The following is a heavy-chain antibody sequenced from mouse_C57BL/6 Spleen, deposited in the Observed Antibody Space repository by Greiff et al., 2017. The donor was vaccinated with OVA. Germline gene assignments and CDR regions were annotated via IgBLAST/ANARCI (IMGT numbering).Heavy chain of an antibody. J-gene: IGHJ2*01. CDR2: ISYDGSN. Sequence: EVKLVESGPGLVKPSQSLSLTCSVTGYSITSGYYWNWIRQFPGNKLEWMGYISYDGSNNYNPSLKNRISITRDTSKNQFFLKLNSVTTEDTATYYCARDLLLRSYYFDYWGQGTTLTVSS. D-gene: IGHD1-1*01. V-gene: IGHV3-6*01. CDR3: ARDLLLRSYYFDY. CDR1: GYSITSGYY.